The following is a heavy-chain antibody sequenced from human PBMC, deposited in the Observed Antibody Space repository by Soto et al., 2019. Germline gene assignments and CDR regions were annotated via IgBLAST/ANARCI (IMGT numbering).Heavy chain of an antibody. D-gene: IGHD1-1*01. CDR2: INQERREM. CDR1: GFTFRNYL. CDR3: GRPHWEQCLD. Sequence: PGGSPKLSCVVSGFTFRNYLMSWVRQAPGKGLEKGGNINQERREMSYFDTAKGRFSISRDNAKNSFYLQMSSLRAEDTAVYYCGRPHWEQCLDWGQGTQVTVSS. J-gene: IGHJ1*01. V-gene: IGHV3-7*05.